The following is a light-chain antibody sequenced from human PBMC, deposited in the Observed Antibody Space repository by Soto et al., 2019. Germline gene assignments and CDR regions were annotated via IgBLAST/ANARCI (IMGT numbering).Light chain of an antibody. Sequence: QSALTQPPSASGSPGQSVTISCTGTSSDVGGYNYVSWYQQHPGKAPKVMIYDVNKRPSGVPDRFSGSKSGNTASLTVSGLQAEDEADYYCCSHAGSDNPFVVGTGTKLTVL. J-gene: IGLJ1*01. CDR3: CSHAGSDNPFV. CDR2: DVN. V-gene: IGLV2-8*01. CDR1: SSDVGGYNY.